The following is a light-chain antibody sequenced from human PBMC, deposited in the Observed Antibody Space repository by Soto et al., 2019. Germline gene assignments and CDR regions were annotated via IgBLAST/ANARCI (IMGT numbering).Light chain of an antibody. Sequence: DIQMTQSPSSLSASVGDRVTITCRASQTISNYLNWYQQKSGKAPKVLIYGASRLQSGVPSRYSGSGVGTDFTLTISGLQPEEFATYYCQQRYSSPYTFGPGTKVEIK. CDR2: GAS. CDR1: QTISNY. V-gene: IGKV1-39*01. J-gene: IGKJ3*01. CDR3: QQRYSSPYT.